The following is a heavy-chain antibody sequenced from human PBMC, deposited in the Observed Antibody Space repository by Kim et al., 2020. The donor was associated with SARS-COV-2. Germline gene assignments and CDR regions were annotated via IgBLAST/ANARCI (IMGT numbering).Heavy chain of an antibody. V-gene: IGHV1-69*13. Sequence: SVKVSCKASGGTFSSYAISWVRQAPGQGLEWMGGIIPIFGTANYAQKFQGRVTITADESTSTAYMELSSLRSEDTAVYYCARGEVAARPPPYYYYGMDVWGQGTTVTVSS. D-gene: IGHD6-6*01. CDR1: GGTFSSYA. CDR2: IIPIFGTA. CDR3: ARGEVAARPPPYYYYGMDV. J-gene: IGHJ6*02.